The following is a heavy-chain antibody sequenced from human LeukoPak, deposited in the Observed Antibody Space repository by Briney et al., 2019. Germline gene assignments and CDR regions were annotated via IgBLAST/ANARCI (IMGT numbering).Heavy chain of an antibody. V-gene: IGHV3-21*04. CDR3: AKGAYGSGSYYNG. D-gene: IGHD3-10*01. Sequence: GGSLRLSCAASGFTFSSYGMHWVRQAPGKGLEWVSSISSSSSYIYYADSVKGRFTISRDNSKNTLYLQMNSLRAEDTAVYYCAKGAYGSGSYYNGWGQGTLVTVSS. J-gene: IGHJ4*02. CDR1: GFTFSSYG. CDR2: ISSSSSYI.